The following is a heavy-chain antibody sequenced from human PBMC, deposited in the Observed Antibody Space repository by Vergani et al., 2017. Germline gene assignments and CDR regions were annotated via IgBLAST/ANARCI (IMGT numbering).Heavy chain of an antibody. V-gene: IGHV4-59*01. CDR1: GGSISSYY. Sequence: QVRLQESGPGLVKPSETLSLTCSVSGGSISSYYWSWIRQPPGKGLEWIGYIYYSGSTNYNPSLKSRVTISVDTSKNQFSLKLSSVTAADTAVYYCAREPDYYYYYMDVWGKGTTVTVSS. CDR3: AREPDYYYYYMDV. CDR2: IYYSGST. J-gene: IGHJ6*03.